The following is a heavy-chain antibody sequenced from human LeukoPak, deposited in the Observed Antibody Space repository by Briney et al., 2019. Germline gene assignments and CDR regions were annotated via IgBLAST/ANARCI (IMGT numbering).Heavy chain of an antibody. CDR3: ARELEKLLWFGEFDDAFDI. Sequence: SVKVSCKASGGTFSSYAISWVRQAPGQGLEWMGRIIPIFGTANYAQKFQGRVTITTDESASTAYMELSSLRSEDTAVYYCARELEKLLWFGEFDDAFDIWGQGTMVTVSS. V-gene: IGHV1-69*05. J-gene: IGHJ3*02. CDR1: GGTFSSYA. CDR2: IIPIFGTA. D-gene: IGHD3-10*01.